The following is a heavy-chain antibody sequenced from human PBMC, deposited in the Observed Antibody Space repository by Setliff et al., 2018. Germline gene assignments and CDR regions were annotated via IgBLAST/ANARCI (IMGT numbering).Heavy chain of an antibody. CDR3: ARLALTGYDSSGYYYALEYYYYMDV. CDR1: GFTFSTYA. Sequence: GGSLRLSCAASGFTFSTYAMNWLRQAPGKGLEWVSYISSSSGLIYYADSVKGRFTISRDEAKNSLYLQMNSLRTEDTAVYYCARLALTGYDSSGYYYALEYYYYMDVWGKGTTVTVSS. V-gene: IGHV3-48*01. CDR2: ISSSSGLI. J-gene: IGHJ6*03. D-gene: IGHD3-22*01.